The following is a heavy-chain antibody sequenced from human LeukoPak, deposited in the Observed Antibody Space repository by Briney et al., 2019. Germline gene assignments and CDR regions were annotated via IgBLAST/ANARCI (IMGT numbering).Heavy chain of an antibody. D-gene: IGHD3-9*01. CDR2: ISSSSSYI. J-gene: IGHJ6*03. CDR3: ARGGDGGDYDILTGYYMDV. V-gene: IGHV3-21*01. CDR1: GFTFSSYS. Sequence: SGGSLRLSCAASGFTFSSYSMNWVRQAPGKGLEWVSSISSSSSYIYYADSVKGRFTISRDNAKNSLYLQMNSLRAEDTAVYYCARGGDGGDYDILTGYYMDVWRKGTTVTVSS.